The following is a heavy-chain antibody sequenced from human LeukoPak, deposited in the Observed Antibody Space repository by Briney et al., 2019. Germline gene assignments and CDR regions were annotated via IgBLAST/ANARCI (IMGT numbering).Heavy chain of an antibody. CDR3: AKDALLAARRGYYFDY. D-gene: IGHD6-6*01. CDR1: GFTFSSYS. V-gene: IGHV3-21*01. J-gene: IGHJ4*02. CDR2: ISSSSSYI. Sequence: GGSLRLSCAASGFTFSSYSMNWVRQAPGKGLEWVSSISSSSSYIYYADSVKGRFTISRDNAKNSLYLQMNSLRAEDTAVYYCAKDALLAARRGYYFDYWGQGTLVTVSS.